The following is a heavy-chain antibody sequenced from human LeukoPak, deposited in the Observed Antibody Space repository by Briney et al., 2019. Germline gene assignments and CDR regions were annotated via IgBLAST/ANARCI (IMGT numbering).Heavy chain of an antibody. J-gene: IGHJ4*02. Sequence: PGGSLRLSCAASGFTFSSYGMTWVRQAPGKGLEWVSGISASGGDTWYPDSVKGRFTISRDNSKNTLFLQMNSLRVEDTAIYYCAKDAAGPEYWGQGTRVTVSS. D-gene: IGHD6-13*01. CDR1: GFTFSSYG. V-gene: IGHV3-23*01. CDR3: AKDAAGPEY. CDR2: ISASGGDT.